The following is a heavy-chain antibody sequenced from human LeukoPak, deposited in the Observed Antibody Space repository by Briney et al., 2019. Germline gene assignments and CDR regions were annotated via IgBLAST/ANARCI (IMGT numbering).Heavy chain of an antibody. D-gene: IGHD3-22*01. Sequence: GSLRLSCAASGFTFTDYWMHWVRQAPGKGLVWVSIINTDTRGTYYADSVKGRFTISRDNAKNTLYLQMNSLRAEDTALYFCARGSIAIYYYGSRGYFDYWGQGTLVTVSS. CDR2: INTDTRGT. CDR3: ARGSIAIYYYGSRGYFDY. J-gene: IGHJ4*02. CDR1: GFTFTDYW. V-gene: IGHV3-74*01.